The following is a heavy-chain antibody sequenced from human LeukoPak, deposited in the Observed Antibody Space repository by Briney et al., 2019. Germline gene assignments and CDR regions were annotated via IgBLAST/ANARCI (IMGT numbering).Heavy chain of an antibody. Sequence: PGGSLRLSCAASGFTFSSYAMSWVRQAPGKGLEWVSAISGSGGSTYYADSVKGRFTISRDNSKNTLYLQMGSLRAEDMGVYYCAKGVGFSTGWYYFEYWGQGTLVTVSS. CDR1: GFTFSSYA. J-gene: IGHJ4*02. V-gene: IGHV3-23*01. CDR3: AKGVGFSTGWYYFEY. CDR2: ISGSGGST. D-gene: IGHD6-19*01.